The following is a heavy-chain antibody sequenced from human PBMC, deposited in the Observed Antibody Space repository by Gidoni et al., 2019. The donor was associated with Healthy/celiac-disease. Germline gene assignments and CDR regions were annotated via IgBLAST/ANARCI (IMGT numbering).Heavy chain of an antibody. D-gene: IGHD3-10*01. CDR3: ARAPVRGKLTSYYFDY. Sequence: QVQLQESGPGLVKPSETLSLTCTVSGGSISSYYWSWIRQPPGKGLEWIGYIYYSGSTNYNPSLKSRVTISVDTSKNQFSLKLSSVTAADTAVYYCARAPVRGKLTSYYFDYWGQGTLVTVSS. V-gene: IGHV4-59*01. CDR2: IYYSGST. J-gene: IGHJ4*02. CDR1: GGSISSYY.